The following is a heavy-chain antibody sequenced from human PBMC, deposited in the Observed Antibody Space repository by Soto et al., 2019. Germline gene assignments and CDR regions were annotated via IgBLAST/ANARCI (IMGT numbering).Heavy chain of an antibody. J-gene: IGHJ4*02. CDR1: GGSISSSNW. CDR2: ISHSGST. V-gene: IGHV4-4*02. Sequence: QVQLQESGPGLVKPSGTLSLTCAVSGGSISSSNWWYWFRQPPGKGLEWIGEISHSGSTNYNPSLKSRVTLSVDKTKNHLSLKLDSVIAAYTAVYYCAIEVNGIQAFDYWGQVTLVTVSS. CDR3: AIEVNGIQAFDY. D-gene: IGHD1-1*01.